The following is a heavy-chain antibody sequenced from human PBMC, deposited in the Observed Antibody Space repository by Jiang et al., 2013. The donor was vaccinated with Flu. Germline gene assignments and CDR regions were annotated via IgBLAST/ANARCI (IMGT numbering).Heavy chain of an antibody. J-gene: IGHJ5*02. CDR2: INHSGST. V-gene: IGHV4-34*01. Sequence: LEWIGEINHSGSTNYNPSLKSRVTISVDTSKNQFSLKLSSVTAADTAVYYCARGIAVAGTGFDPWGQGTLVTVSS. D-gene: IGHD6-19*01. CDR3: ARGIAVAGTGFDP.